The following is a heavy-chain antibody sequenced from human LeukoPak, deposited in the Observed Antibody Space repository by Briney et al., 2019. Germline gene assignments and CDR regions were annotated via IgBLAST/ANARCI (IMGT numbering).Heavy chain of an antibody. Sequence: PSETLSLTCTVSGVSTSSSYWSWIRQPPGKGLEWIGYIFYTGDSRHNPSFKSRVSISLDTSKDQISLKLSSVTAADTAVYYCARVHLGYCSSTSCFWFDPWGQGTLVTVSS. CDR2: IFYTGDS. D-gene: IGHD2-2*01. CDR3: ARVHLGYCSSTSCFWFDP. CDR1: GVSTSSSY. J-gene: IGHJ5*02. V-gene: IGHV4-59*12.